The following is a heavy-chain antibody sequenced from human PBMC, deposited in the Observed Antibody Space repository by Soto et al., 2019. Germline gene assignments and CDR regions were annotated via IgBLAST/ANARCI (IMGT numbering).Heavy chain of an antibody. CDR3: GGNSYGYIFYEH. D-gene: IGHD3-16*02. V-gene: IGHV4-30-2*01. Sequence: PSETLSLTCGFSGDTISTGGYSWAWIRQPPGKALEWIGHTYHSGNPYYTPSLKSRVIISVDRSKNHFSLKVSSVTAADTAVYDCGGNSYGYIFYEHWGQGTRVTVPS. CDR1: GDTISTGGYS. CDR2: TYHSGNP. J-gene: IGHJ1*01.